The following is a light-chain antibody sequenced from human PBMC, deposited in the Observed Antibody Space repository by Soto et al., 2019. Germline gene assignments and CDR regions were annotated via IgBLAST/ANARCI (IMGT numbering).Light chain of an antibody. CDR1: NSNIGAGYD. V-gene: IGLV1-40*01. CDR2: GNS. J-gene: IGLJ3*02. CDR3: QSYDISLSGWV. Sequence: QLVLTQPPSVSGAPGQRVTISCTGSNSNIGAGYDVHWYQQLPGTAPKLLIYGNSNRPSGVPDRFSGSKSGTSASLAITGLQAEDEADYYCQSYDISLSGWVFGGGTKLTVL.